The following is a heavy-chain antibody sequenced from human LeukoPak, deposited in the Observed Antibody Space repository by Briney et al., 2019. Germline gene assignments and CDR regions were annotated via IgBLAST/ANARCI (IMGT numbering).Heavy chain of an antibody. D-gene: IGHD5-12*01. CDR1: GFTFSNYA. Sequence: QPGGSLRLSCAASGFTFSNYAMSWVRQAPGKGLEWVSVIYSGGSTYYADSVKGRFTISRDNSKNTLYLQMNSLRAEDTAVYYCARERGGYDYFDYWGQGTLVTVSS. CDR3: ARERGGYDYFDY. CDR2: IYSGGST. J-gene: IGHJ4*02. V-gene: IGHV3-66*02.